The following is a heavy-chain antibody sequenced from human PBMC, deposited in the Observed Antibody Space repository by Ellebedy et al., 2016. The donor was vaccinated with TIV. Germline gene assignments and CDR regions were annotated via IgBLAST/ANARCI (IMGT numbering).Heavy chain of an antibody. J-gene: IGHJ5*02. CDR1: GFTFSSYA. D-gene: IGHD5-12*01. CDR2: IYHSGST. V-gene: IGHV4-34*01. Sequence: ESLKISCAASGFTFSSYAMSWVRQPPGKGLEWIGEIYHSGSTNYNPSLKSRVTISVDKSKNQFSLKLSSVTAADTAVYYCARGYSGYDSYNWFDPWGQGTLVTVSS. CDR3: ARGYSGYDSYNWFDP.